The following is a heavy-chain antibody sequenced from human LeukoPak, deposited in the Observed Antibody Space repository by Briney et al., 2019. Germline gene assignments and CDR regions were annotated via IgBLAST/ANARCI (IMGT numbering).Heavy chain of an antibody. V-gene: IGHV4-31*03. Sequence: PSETLSLTCTLSRGSLSSVGYFWIWFRQHPGKGLKWMGYMHNSENANYYPSLKSRVTISVDTSKNQISLKVHSVTAAATAVYYCARERGRLVDYWGQGTLVTVSS. J-gene: IGHJ4*02. CDR1: RGSLSSVGYF. CDR2: MHNSENA. D-gene: IGHD6-25*01. CDR3: ARERGRLVDY.